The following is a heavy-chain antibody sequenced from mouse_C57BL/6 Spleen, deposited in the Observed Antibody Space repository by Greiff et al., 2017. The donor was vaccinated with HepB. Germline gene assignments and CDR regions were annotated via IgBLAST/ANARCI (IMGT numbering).Heavy chain of an antibody. CDR3: ARESLDSSGYGGFAY. D-gene: IGHD3-2*02. CDR1: GFTFSSYA. V-gene: IGHV5-4*01. Sequence: EVKLVESGGGLVKPGGSLKLSCAASGFTFSSYAMSWVRQTPEKRLEWVATISDGGSYTYYPDNVKGRFTISRDNAKNNLYLQMSHLKSEDTAMYYGARESLDSSGYGGFAYWGQGTLVTVSA. J-gene: IGHJ3*01. CDR2: ISDGGSYT.